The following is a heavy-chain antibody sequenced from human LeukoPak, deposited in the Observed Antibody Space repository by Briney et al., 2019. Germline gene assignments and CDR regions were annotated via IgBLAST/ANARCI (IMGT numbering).Heavy chain of an antibody. V-gene: IGHV3-23*01. CDR2: ISGSGGST. Sequence: GGSLRLSCAASGFTFSSYAMSWVRQAPGKGLEWVSAISGSGGSTYYADSVKGRFTISRDNSKNTLYLQMNSLRAGDTAVYYCAKDRSYYYDSSGTYYFDYWGQGTLVTVSS. D-gene: IGHD3-22*01. CDR3: AKDRSYYYDSSGTYYFDY. J-gene: IGHJ4*02. CDR1: GFTFSSYA.